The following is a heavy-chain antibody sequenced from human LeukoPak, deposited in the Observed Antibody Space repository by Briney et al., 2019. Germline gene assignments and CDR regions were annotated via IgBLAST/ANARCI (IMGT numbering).Heavy chain of an antibody. J-gene: IGHJ4*02. V-gene: IGHV4-4*09. Sequence: PSETLSLTCSVSGGSLTNYYWGWIRQPPGKGLEFIGYIHSDGTTNYDSSLQSRVAISLDPSKIHFSLRLYSVTAADTALYFCARLNFRGGEALHFDSWGQGTLVTVSS. CDR3: ARLNFRGGEALHFDS. D-gene: IGHD3-16*01. CDR2: IHSDGTT. CDR1: GGSLTNYY.